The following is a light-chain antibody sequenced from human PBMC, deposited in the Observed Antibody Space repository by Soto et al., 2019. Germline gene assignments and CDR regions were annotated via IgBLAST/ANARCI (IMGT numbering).Light chain of an antibody. J-gene: IGKJ1*01. CDR2: DAS. CDR1: KSITSW. Sequence: DIQMTNSHSTLSSSVGDRVTITARASKSITSWLAWYQQKPGKAPKLLIYDASSLESGVPSRFSGSGSGTEFTLTISSLQPDDFATYYCQQYNSYRWTFGQGTKVEIK. V-gene: IGKV1-5*01. CDR3: QQYNSYRWT.